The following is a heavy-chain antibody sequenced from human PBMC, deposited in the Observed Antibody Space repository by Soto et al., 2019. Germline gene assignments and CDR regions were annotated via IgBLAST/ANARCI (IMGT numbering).Heavy chain of an antibody. V-gene: IGHV3-33*01. CDR2: IWHDGSKA. Sequence: QVQLVESGGGVVQPGGSLRVSCAASGFTFSVNGMHWVRQAPGKGLEWVADIWHDGSKAYYADSGKGRFTNSKDNSKNTLYLQMNSLGVADTAVYYWARDVWAGLHIYLDSWGQGTPFTVAS. CDR3: ARDVWAGLHIYLDS. CDR1: GFTFSVNG. D-gene: IGHD3-16*01. J-gene: IGHJ5*01.